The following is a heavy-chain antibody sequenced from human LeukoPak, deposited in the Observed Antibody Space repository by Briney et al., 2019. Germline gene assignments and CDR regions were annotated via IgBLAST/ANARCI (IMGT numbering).Heavy chain of an antibody. Sequence: PSETLSLTCSVSGDSISSGSFYWGWIRQPPGKGLEWFGSIYYSGNTYYNPSLKSRVTLSVDTSKNQLSLKLSSVTAADTAVYYCARHSLDIVVVISATDSWFDPWGQGTLVTVSS. J-gene: IGHJ5*02. CDR3: ARHSLDIVVVISATDSWFDP. D-gene: IGHD2-15*01. CDR1: GDSISSGSFY. CDR2: IYYSGNT. V-gene: IGHV4-39*01.